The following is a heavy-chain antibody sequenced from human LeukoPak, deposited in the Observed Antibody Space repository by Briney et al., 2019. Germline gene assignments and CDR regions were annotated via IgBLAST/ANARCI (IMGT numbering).Heavy chain of an antibody. V-gene: IGHV4-34*01. Sequence: PSETLSLTCAVYGGSFSGYYWSWIRQPPGKGLERIGEINHSGSTNYNLSLKSRVTISVDTSKNQFSLKLSSVTAADTAVYYCARVGRDYGLDYWGQGTLVTVSS. J-gene: IGHJ4*02. D-gene: IGHD4-17*01. CDR3: ARVGRDYGLDY. CDR1: GGSFSGYY. CDR2: INHSGST.